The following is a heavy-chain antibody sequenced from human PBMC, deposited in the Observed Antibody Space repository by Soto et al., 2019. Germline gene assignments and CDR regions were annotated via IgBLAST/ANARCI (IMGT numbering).Heavy chain of an antibody. CDR1: GYSFSSYY. CDR3: TREARSTAARSFDY. D-gene: IGHD6-6*01. Sequence: ASVKVSCKTSGYSFSSYYMHWVRQAPGQGLEWMGVLNPSVGSTTYAQRFQGRVTMTRDTSTSTVYMDLSSLRSEDTAVYYCTREARSTAARSFDYWGQGTLVTVSS. V-gene: IGHV1-46*01. CDR2: LNPSVGST. J-gene: IGHJ4*02.